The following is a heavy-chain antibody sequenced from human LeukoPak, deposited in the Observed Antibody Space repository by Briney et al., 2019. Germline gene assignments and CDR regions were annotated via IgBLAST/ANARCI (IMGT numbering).Heavy chain of an antibody. Sequence: GGSLRLSCAASGFTFSSYAMSWVRQAPGKGLEWVSAISGSGGSTYYADSVKGRFTISRDNSKNTLYLQMNSLGAEDTAVYYCAKVPITRYSSGNFDYWGQGTLVTVSS. CDR2: ISGSGGST. CDR1: GFTFSSYA. CDR3: AKVPITRYSSGNFDY. V-gene: IGHV3-23*01. D-gene: IGHD6-19*01. J-gene: IGHJ4*02.